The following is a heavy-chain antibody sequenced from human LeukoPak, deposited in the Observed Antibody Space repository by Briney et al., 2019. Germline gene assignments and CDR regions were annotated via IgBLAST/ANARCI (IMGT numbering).Heavy chain of an antibody. D-gene: IGHD3-10*01. Sequence: GGSLRLSCAASGFTFSSYEMNWVRQALGKGLEWVSYISSSGSTIYYADSVKGRFTISRDNAKNSLYLQMNSLRAEDTAVYYCARDVQPYGSGSYYTYYYGMDVWGKGTTVTVSS. CDR2: ISSSGSTI. CDR3: ARDVQPYGSGSYYTYYYGMDV. J-gene: IGHJ6*04. CDR1: GFTFSSYE. V-gene: IGHV3-48*03.